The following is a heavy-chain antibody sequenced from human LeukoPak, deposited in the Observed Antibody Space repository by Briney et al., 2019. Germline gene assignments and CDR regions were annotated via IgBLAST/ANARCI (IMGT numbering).Heavy chain of an antibody. CDR2: IKSKIDGGLK. CDR3: ATGRSGYFDS. J-gene: IGHJ4*02. V-gene: IGHV3-15*01. CDR1: GLTLSDAW. Sequence: GGSLRLSCAASGLTLSDAWLTWVRQAPGKGLEWVARIKSKIDGGLKDYAAPVKGTFTISRDDSKNTVYLQINSLKIEDTAMYYCATGRSGYFDSWGQGTLVTVSS.